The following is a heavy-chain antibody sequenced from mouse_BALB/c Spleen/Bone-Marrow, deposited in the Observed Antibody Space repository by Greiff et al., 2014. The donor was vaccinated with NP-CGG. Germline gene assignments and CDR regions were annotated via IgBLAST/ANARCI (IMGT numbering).Heavy chain of an antibody. Sequence: VQLKESGGGLVKPGGSLKLSCAASGFTFIDYYMYWVRQTPEKSLEWVATISDGGSYTYYPDSVKGRFTISRDNAKNNLYLQMSSLKSEDTAMYYCARVLRPHYYAMDYWGQGTSVTVSS. D-gene: IGHD1-2*01. V-gene: IGHV5-4*02. CDR1: GFTFIDYY. CDR3: ARVLRPHYYAMDY. CDR2: ISDGGSYT. J-gene: IGHJ4*01.